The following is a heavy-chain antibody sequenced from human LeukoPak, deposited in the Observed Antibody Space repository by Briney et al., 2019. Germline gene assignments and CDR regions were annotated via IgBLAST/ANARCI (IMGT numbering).Heavy chain of an antibody. CDR2: MNPNSGNT. J-gene: IGHJ4*02. CDR1: GYTFTSYD. V-gene: IGHV1-18*01. D-gene: IGHD2-2*02. Sequence: ASVKVSCKASGYTFTSYDINWVRQATGQGLEWMGWMNPNSGNTNYAQKLQGRVTMTTDTSTSTAYMELRSLRSDDTAVYYCARSSDIVVVPAAIRGKGFDYWGQGTLVTVSS. CDR3: ARSSDIVVVPAAIRGKGFDY.